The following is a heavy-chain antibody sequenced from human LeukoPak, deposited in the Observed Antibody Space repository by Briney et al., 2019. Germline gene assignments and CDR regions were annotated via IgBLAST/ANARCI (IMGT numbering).Heavy chain of an antibody. J-gene: IGHJ4*02. CDR2: IGTAGDT. V-gene: IGHV3-13*01. CDR1: GFTFSDYD. CDR3: ARVAKERVGGVYYFDY. D-gene: IGHD1-1*01. Sequence: GGSLRLSCAASGFTFSDYDMHWVRHATGKGLEWVSAIGTAGDTYYTGSVKGRLTISRENAKNSLYLQMNSLRAGDTAVYYCARVAKERVGGVYYFDYWGQGTLVTVSS.